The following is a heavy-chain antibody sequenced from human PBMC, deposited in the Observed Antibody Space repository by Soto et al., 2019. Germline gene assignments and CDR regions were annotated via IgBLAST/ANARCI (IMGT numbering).Heavy chain of an antibody. CDR2: IIPILGIA. CDR3: ARGPGSGSSTY. J-gene: IGHJ4*02. D-gene: IGHD3-10*01. V-gene: IGHV1-69*02. CDR1: GGTFSSYT. Sequence: QVQLVQSGAEVKKPGSSVEVSCKASGGTFSSYTISWVRQAPGQGLEWMGRIIPILGIANYAQKFQGRVTITADKSTSTAYMELSSLRSEDTAVYYCARGPGSGSSTYWGQGTLVTVSS.